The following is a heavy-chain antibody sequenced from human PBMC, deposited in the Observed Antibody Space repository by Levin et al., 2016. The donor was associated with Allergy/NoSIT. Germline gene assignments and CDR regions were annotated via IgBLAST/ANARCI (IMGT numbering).Heavy chain of an antibody. Sequence: ASVKVSCKASGYTFTGYYMHWVRQAPGQGLEWMGRINPNSGGTNYAQKFQGRVTMTRDTSISTAYMELSRLRSDDTAVYYCARDSSGYLNWFDPWGQGTLVTVSS. D-gene: IGHD3-22*01. V-gene: IGHV1-2*06. CDR1: GYTFTGYY. CDR2: INPNSGGT. J-gene: IGHJ5*02. CDR3: ARDSSGYLNWFDP.